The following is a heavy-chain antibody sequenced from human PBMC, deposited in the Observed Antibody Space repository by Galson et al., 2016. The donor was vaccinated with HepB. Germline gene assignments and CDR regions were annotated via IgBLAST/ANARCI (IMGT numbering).Heavy chain of an antibody. D-gene: IGHD5-12*01. CDR3: ARYSGDHTRYFDL. CDR1: GYIFTSYG. J-gene: IGHJ2*01. Sequence: SVKVSCKASGYIFTSYGIAWVRQAPGQGLEWMAWISGFKGNTNYLQNFQGRVTVNTDTSKNQFSLKLTTVTAADTAVYYCARYSGDHTRYFDLWGRGTLVTVSS. CDR2: ISGFKGNT. V-gene: IGHV1-18*04.